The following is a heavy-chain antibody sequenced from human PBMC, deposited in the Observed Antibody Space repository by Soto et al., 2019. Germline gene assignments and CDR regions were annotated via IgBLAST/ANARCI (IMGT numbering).Heavy chain of an antibody. CDR3: ARDNNHDY. CDR2: VSYDGNNK. Sequence: QVQLVESGGGVVQPGGSLRLSCAASGFGLSYYTMNWVRQAPGKGLERVAVVSYDGNNKYYADSVEGRFTISRDNSKNTLYLQMNRLRTEDTAVYYCARDNNHDYWGQGTLVTVSS. J-gene: IGHJ4*02. V-gene: IGHV3-30-3*01. D-gene: IGHD1-20*01. CDR1: GFGLSYYT.